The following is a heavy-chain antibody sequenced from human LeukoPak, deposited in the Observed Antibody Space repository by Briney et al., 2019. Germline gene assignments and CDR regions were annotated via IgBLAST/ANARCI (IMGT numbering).Heavy chain of an antibody. CDR1: GFTFDDDA. D-gene: IGHD3-10*01. J-gene: IGHJ4*02. V-gene: IGHV3-20*04. CDR2: INWNGGST. CDR3: ARVGSYSFGDSFDY. Sequence: GGSLRLSCAASGFTFDDDAMSWVRQAPRKGLEWVSGINWNGGSTGYADSVKGRFTISRDNSKKSLYLQMNSLRAEDTALYYCARVGSYSFGDSFDYWGQGTLVTVSS.